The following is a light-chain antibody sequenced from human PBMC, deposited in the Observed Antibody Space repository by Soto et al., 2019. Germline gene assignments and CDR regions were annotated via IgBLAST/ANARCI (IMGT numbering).Light chain of an antibody. CDR1: QSVSSN. V-gene: IGKV3-15*01. Sequence: EIVMTQSPATLSVSPGERATLSYRASQSVSSNLAWYQQKPGQAPRLLIYTASTRATGIPVRFSGSGSGTEFTLTISSLQSEDFAVYYCQQYNNWPRTFGQGTKVEIK. CDR2: TAS. CDR3: QQYNNWPRT. J-gene: IGKJ1*01.